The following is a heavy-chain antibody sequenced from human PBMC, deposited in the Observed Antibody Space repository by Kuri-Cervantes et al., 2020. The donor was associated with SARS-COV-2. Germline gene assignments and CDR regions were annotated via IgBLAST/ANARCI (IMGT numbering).Heavy chain of an antibody. CDR1: GFTFSRYA. V-gene: IGHV3-30-3*01. CDR2: ISYDGSNK. Sequence: GESLKISCAASGFTFSRYAMHWVRQAPGKGLEWVAVISYDGSNKYYADSVKGRFTISRDNSKSTLYLQVNSLRAEDTAVYYCARHHCGTVGHSVIVVVKRLVDVWGLGTTVTVSS. J-gene: IGHJ6*02. D-gene: IGHD3-22*01. CDR3: ARHHCGTVGHSVIVVVKRLVDV.